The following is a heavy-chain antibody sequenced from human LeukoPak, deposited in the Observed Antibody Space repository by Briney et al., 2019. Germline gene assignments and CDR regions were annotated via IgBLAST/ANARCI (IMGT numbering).Heavy chain of an antibody. Sequence: GGSLRLSCAASGFTFSSYSMNWVRQAPGKGLEWVAFIRYDGSNKYYADSVKGRFTISRDNSKNTLYLQMNSLRAEDTAVYYCELMWIYCSSTSCSDAFDIWGQGTMVTVSS. CDR1: GFTFSSYS. D-gene: IGHD2-2*01. CDR3: ELMWIYCSSTSCSDAFDI. V-gene: IGHV3-30*02. J-gene: IGHJ3*02. CDR2: IRYDGSNK.